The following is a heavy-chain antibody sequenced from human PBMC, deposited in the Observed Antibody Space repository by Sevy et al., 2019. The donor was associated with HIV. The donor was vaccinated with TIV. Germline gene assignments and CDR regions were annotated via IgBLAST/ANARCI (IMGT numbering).Heavy chain of an antibody. D-gene: IGHD3-10*01. CDR2: IYSGGST. J-gene: IGHJ6*02. V-gene: IGHV3-53*01. Sequence: VGSLRLSCAASGFTVSSNYMSWVRQAPGKGLEWVSLIYSGGSTYYADSVKGRFTISRDNSKNTLYLQMNSLRAEDTAVYYCARVSAGYGSGLNYYYGMDVWGQGTTVTVSS. CDR3: ARVSAGYGSGLNYYYGMDV. CDR1: GFTVSSNY.